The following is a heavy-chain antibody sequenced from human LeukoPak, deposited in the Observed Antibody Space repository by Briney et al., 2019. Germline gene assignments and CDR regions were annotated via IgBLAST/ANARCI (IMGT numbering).Heavy chain of an antibody. CDR1: GYTFTGYY. J-gene: IGHJ4*02. V-gene: IGHV1-8*02. CDR3: ARGPRDY. CDR2: INPNSGNT. Sequence: TSVKVSCKASGYTFTGYYMHWVRQAPGQGLEWMGWINPNSGNTGYAQKFQGRVTMTRNTSISTAYMELSSLRSEDAAVYYCARGPRDYWGQGTLVTVSS.